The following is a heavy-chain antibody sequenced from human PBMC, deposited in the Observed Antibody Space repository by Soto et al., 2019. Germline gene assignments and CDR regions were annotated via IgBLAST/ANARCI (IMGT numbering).Heavy chain of an antibody. Sequence: PGESLKISCKGSGYSFTSYCIGWVRQMPGKGLEWMGIIYPGDSDTRYSPSFQGQVTISADKSISTAYLQWSSLKASDTAMYYCARRVNVVVPDEYYYYYMDVWGKGTTVTVSS. D-gene: IGHD2-2*01. CDR1: GYSFTSYC. J-gene: IGHJ6*03. V-gene: IGHV5-51*01. CDR3: ARRVNVVVPDEYYYYYMDV. CDR2: IYPGDSDT.